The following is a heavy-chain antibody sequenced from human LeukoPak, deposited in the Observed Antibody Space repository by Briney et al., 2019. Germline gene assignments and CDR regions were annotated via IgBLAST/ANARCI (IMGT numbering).Heavy chain of an antibody. D-gene: IGHD3-9*01. CDR3: ARRDRNYDILTGYYSEDDAFDI. CDR1: GGSSRDFSDYY. V-gene: IGHV4-4*07. Sequence: SETLSLTCAVSGGSSRDFSDYYWSWIRQPAGKGLEWIGRIYTSGSTNYNPSLKSRVTMSVDTSKNQFSLKLSSVTAVDTAVYYCARRDRNYDILTGYYSEDDAFDIWGQGTMVTVSS. CDR2: IYTSGST. J-gene: IGHJ3*02.